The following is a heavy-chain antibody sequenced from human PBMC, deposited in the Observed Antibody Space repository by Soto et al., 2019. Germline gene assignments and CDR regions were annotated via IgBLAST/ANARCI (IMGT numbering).Heavy chain of an antibody. CDR3: AIFFFKEEEGIRDVRSVSAFRLNRSSDL. CDR2: INCNGGST. V-gene: IGHV3-20*03. D-gene: IGHD3-10*02. J-gene: IGHJ2*01. Sequence: KGLEWVSGINCNGGSTSYADSVKGRFTSSRDNAKNSLYLQMNSLRAEDTALYYCAIFFFKEEEGIRDVRSVSAFRLNRSSDL.